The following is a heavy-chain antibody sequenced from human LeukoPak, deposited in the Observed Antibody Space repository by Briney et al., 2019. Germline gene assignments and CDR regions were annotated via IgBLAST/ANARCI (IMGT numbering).Heavy chain of an antibody. D-gene: IGHD3-9*01. CDR2: IYYSGST. CDR1: GGSISSYY. V-gene: IGHV4-59*01. J-gene: IGHJ5*02. CDR3: ARTYYDILTGYYIGNWFDP. Sequence: PSETLSLTCTVSGGSISSYYWSWIRQPPGKGLEWIGYIYYSGSTNYNPSLKSRVTISVDTSKNQFSLKLSSVTAADTAVYYCARTYYDILTGYYIGNWFDPWGQGTLVTVSS.